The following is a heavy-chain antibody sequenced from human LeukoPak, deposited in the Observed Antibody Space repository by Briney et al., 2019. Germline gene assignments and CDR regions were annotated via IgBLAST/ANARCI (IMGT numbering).Heavy chain of an antibody. CDR2: ISSSSSYI. D-gene: IGHD3-16*01. Sequence: PGGSLRLSCAASGFIFSSYSMNWVRQAPGKGLEWVSSISSSSSYIYYADSVKGRFTISRDNAKNSLYLQMNSLRAEDTAVYYCARVGAAAYNWFDPWGQGTLVTVSP. V-gene: IGHV3-21*01. J-gene: IGHJ5*02. CDR1: GFIFSSYS. CDR3: ARVGAAAYNWFDP.